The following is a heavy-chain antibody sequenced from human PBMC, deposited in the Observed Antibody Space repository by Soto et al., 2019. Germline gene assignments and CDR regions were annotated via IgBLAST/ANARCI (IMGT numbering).Heavy chain of an antibody. J-gene: IGHJ6*02. CDR3: ARVSIWFGELMDGMDV. CDR2: INSDGSSI. CDR1: GFTFSSYW. V-gene: IGHV3-74*01. Sequence: EVQLVESAGGLVQPGGSLRLSCAASGFTFSSYWMHWVRQAPGKGLVWVSRINSDGSSIRYADSVKGRFTISRDNAKNTLYLQMNSLRAEDTAVYYCARVSIWFGELMDGMDVWGQGTTVTVSS. D-gene: IGHD3-10*01.